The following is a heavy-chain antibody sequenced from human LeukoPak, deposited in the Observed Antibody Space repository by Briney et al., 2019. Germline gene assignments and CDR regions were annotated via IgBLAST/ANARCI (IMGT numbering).Heavy chain of an antibody. D-gene: IGHD2-2*01. CDR2: MNPNSGRT. J-gene: IGHJ4*02. CDR1: GYTLTSYD. Sequence: ASVKVSCKASGYTLTSYDINWVRQATGQGLEWMGWMNPNSGRTGYAQNFQGRITITRNTSISTAYMELSSLRSEDTAVYFCARARGGYCSSTSTCSYYFDYWGQGTLVTVSS. V-gene: IGHV1-8*01. CDR3: ARARGGYCSSTSTCSYYFDY.